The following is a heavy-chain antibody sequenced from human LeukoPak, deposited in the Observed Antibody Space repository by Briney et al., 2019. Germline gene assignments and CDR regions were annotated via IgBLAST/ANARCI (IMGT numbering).Heavy chain of an antibody. CDR2: INHSGST. Sequence: SETLSLTCAVYGGSFSGYYWSWIRQPPGKGLEWIGEINHSGSTNYNPSLKSRVTISVDTSKNQFSLKLSSVTAADTAVYYCARGSRRLWSGEPPRGYFDYWGQGTLVTVSS. V-gene: IGHV4-34*09. J-gene: IGHJ4*02. D-gene: IGHD3-10*01. CDR3: ARGSRRLWSGEPPRGYFDY. CDR1: GGSFSGYY.